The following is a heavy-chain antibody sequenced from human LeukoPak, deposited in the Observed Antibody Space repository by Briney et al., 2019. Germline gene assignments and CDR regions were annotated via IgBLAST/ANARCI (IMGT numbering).Heavy chain of an antibody. J-gene: IGHJ4*02. Sequence: GGSLRLSCAASGFTFSSYGMSWVRQAPGKGLEWVSVISGSGVNTYYADSVTGRFTISRDNSKNTLYLQMNSLRAEDTAVYYCAHGSMYQLDYWGQGTLVTVSS. V-gene: IGHV3-23*01. CDR2: ISGSGVNT. D-gene: IGHD2-2*01. CDR3: AHGSMYQLDY. CDR1: GFTFSSYG.